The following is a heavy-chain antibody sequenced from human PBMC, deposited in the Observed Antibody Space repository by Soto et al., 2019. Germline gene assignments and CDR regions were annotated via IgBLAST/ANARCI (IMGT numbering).Heavy chain of an antibody. D-gene: IGHD4-17*01. CDR3: AKDISNTASLLDY. V-gene: IGHV3-30*18. CDR1: GFSFSDYG. J-gene: IGHJ4*02. CDR2: IAYDGSNE. Sequence: QVQLVESGGGVVQPGRSLRLSCAASGFSFSDYGMHWVRQAPGKGLEWVAGIAYDGSNEFYADFVKGRVTMSRDNPKNTLYLQMSSLRAEDTAVYHCAKDISNTASLLDYWGQGTLVTVSS.